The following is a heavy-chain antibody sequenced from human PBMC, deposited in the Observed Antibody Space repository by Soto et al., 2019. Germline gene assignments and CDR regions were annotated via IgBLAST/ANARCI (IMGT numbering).Heavy chain of an antibody. CDR3: ARDFDSSGSSYYFDY. J-gene: IGHJ4*02. V-gene: IGHV4-30-4*01. CDR1: GGSISSGDYY. CDR2: IYYSGST. Sequence: PSETLSLTCTVSGGSISSGDYYWSWIRQPPGKGLEWIGYIYYSGSTYYNPSLKSRVTISVDTSKNQFSLKLSSVTAADTAVYYCARDFDSSGSSYYFDYWGQGTLVTVSS. D-gene: IGHD3-22*01.